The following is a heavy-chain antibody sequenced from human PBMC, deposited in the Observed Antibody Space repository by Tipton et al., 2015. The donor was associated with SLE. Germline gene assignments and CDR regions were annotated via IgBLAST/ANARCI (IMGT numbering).Heavy chain of an antibody. V-gene: IGHV4-34*01. D-gene: IGHD5-24*01. CDR2: INHSGST. CDR3: AREGLRSYEI. CDR1: GESFSDYY. Sequence: TLSLTCAVYGESFSDYYWNWIRQPPGKGLEWIGEINHSGSTNYNPSLKSRVTISADTSKNQFSLKLSSVTAADTAVYYCAREGLRSYEIWGQGTMVTVSS. J-gene: IGHJ3*02.